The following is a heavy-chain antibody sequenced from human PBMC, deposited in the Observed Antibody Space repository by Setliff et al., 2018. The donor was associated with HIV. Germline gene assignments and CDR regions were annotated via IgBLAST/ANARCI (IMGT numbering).Heavy chain of an antibody. CDR2: MNPNSGET. D-gene: IGHD3-22*01. V-gene: IGHV1-8*02. Sequence: GASVKVSCKASGYTFTSYDINWVRQATGQGLEWMGWMNPNSGETIYAQKFQGRVTMTEDTSTDTAYMELSSLRSEDTAVYYCATRRVIVVVKSFDYWGQGTLVTVSS. CDR1: GYTFTSYD. CDR3: ATRRVIVVVKSFDY. J-gene: IGHJ4*02.